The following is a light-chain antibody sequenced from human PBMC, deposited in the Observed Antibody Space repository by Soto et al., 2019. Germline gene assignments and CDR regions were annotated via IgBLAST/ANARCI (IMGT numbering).Light chain of an antibody. CDR2: EVT. CDR3: SSYTSRSTLYV. J-gene: IGLJ1*01. V-gene: IGLV2-14*01. CDR1: SSDIGGYNY. Sequence: QSALTQPASVSGSPGQSITVSCTGTSSDIGGYNYVSWYQQHPGKAPKLMVYEVTNRPSGVSDRFSGSKSSNTASLTISGLQADDEGYYYCSSYTSRSTLYVFGPGTKLTVL.